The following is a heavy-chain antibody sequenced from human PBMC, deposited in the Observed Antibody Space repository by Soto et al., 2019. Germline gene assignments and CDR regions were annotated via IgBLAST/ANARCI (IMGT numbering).Heavy chain of an antibody. J-gene: IGHJ4*02. V-gene: IGHV6-1*01. CDR1: WDSVSSNRVV. Sequence: SKTLLLTCAYYWDSVSSNRVVLNWIRQSPARGLELLGRTYYRLQWHYEYAAFVQRRIRVEPDTSKNQFSLQLDSVSPEDSDVHYCVRLVGNSWLDYWGQGTLVTVSS. D-gene: IGHD4-4*01. CDR3: VRLVGNSWLDY. CDR2: TYYRLQWHY.